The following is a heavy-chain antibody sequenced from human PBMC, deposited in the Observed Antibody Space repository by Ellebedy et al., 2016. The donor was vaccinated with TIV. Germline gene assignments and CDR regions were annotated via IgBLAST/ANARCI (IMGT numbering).Heavy chain of an antibody. CDR1: GFTFSSYA. D-gene: IGHD3-3*01. CDR3: AKDRFLEWFNP. CDR2: ISGSGGST. J-gene: IGHJ5*02. V-gene: IGHV3-23*01. Sequence: GESLKISXAASGFTFSSYAMSWVRQAPGKGLEWVSAISGSGGSTYYADSVKGRFTISRDNSKNTLYLQMNSLRAEDTAVYYCAKDRFLEWFNPWGQGTLVTVSS.